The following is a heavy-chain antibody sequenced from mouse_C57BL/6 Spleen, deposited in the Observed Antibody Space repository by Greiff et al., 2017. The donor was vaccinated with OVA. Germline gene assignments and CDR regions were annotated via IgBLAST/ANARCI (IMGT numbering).Heavy chain of an antibody. CDR3: ARETGHFDY. V-gene: IGHV5-16*01. D-gene: IGHD4-1*01. CDR2: INYDGSST. J-gene: IGHJ2*01. CDR1: GFTFSDYY. Sequence: EVMLVESEGGLVQPGSSMKLSCTASGFTFSDYYMAWVRQVPEKGLEWVANINYDGSSTYYLDSLKSRFIISRDNAKNILYLQMSSLKSEDTATYYCARETGHFDYWGQGTTLTVSS.